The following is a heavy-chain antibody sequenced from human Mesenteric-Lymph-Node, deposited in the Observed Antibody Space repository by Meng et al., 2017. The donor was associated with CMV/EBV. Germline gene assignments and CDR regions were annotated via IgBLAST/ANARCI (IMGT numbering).Heavy chain of an antibody. CDR2: IYYSGST. Sequence: GSLRLSCTVSGGSISSSSYYWGWIRQPPGKGLEWIGSIYYSGSTYYNPSLKSRVTISVDTSKNQFSLKLSSVTAADTAVYYCAGDQYTNKWHYYWGQGMLVTVSS. V-gene: IGHV4-39*07. J-gene: IGHJ4*02. CDR1: GGSISSSSYY. CDR3: AGDQYTNKWHYY. D-gene: IGHD2-2*02.